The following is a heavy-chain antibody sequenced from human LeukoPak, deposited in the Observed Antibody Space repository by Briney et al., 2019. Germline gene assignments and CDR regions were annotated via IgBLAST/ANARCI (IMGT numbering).Heavy chain of an antibody. D-gene: IGHD4-17*01. V-gene: IGHV3-53*01. CDR2: IYADGNT. CDR3: ARDSYGDANFDS. CDR1: RFIVNTNY. J-gene: IGHJ4*02. Sequence: PGGSLRLSCAASRFIVNTNYMTWVRQAPGRGLEWVSFIYADGNTYYADSVKGRFTISRDISKNAVYLQMNSLRAEDTAVYYCARDSYGDANFDSWGQGTLVTVSS.